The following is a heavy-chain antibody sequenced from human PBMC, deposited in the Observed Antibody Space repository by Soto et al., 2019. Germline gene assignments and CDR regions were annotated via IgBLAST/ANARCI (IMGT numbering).Heavy chain of an antibody. Sequence: GGSLRLSCAASGFTFSSYAMSWVRQAPGKGLEWVSAISGSGGSTYYADSVKGRFTISRDNSKNTLYLQMNSLRAEDTAVYYCAKDSSIAAAISDNYFDYWGQGTLVTVSS. J-gene: IGHJ4*02. CDR1: GFTFSSYA. V-gene: IGHV3-23*01. CDR3: AKDSSIAAAISDNYFDY. D-gene: IGHD6-13*01. CDR2: ISGSGGST.